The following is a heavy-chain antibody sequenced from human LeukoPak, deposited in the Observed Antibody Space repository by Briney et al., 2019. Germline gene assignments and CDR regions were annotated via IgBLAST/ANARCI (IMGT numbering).Heavy chain of an antibody. CDR1: GFTFSNYN. D-gene: IGHD2-15*01. V-gene: IGHV3-48*04. CDR3: AGELGYCSGGDY. J-gene: IGHJ4*02. Sequence: GGSLRLSCAASGFTFSNYNMNWVRQAPGKGLEWVSYISSSSDTVFYPESVKGRFTISRDNAKNSLYLQMDSLRAEDTAVYYCAGELGYCSGGDYWGQGTLVTVSS. CDR2: ISSSSDTV.